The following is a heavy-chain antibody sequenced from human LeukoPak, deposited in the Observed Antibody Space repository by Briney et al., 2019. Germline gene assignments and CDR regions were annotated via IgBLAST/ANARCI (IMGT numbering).Heavy chain of an antibody. CDR2: INPSSGAK. CDR3: ATTSGYFYY. V-gene: IGHV1-2*06. CDR1: AYTFTDYY. Sequence: ASVKVSCKASAYTFTDYYVHWVRQAPGQGLEWMGRINPSSGAKNYAQNFQGRVTMTRDTSISTAYMELSRLRSDDTAVYYCATTSGYFYYWGQGTLVTVSS. D-gene: IGHD1-26*01. J-gene: IGHJ4*02.